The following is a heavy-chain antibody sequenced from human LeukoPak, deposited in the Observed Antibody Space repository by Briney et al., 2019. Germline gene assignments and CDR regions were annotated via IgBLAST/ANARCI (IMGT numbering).Heavy chain of an antibody. D-gene: IGHD2-2*01. J-gene: IGHJ5*02. V-gene: IGHV4-59*01. CDR2: IYYSGST. Sequence: PSETLSLTCTDTGGSLCSYSGRLIRQPPGKGLEWIGYIYYSGSTNYNPSLKSRVTISVDTSKNQFSLKLSSVTAADTAVYYCSRGYCSSTSCSHYNWFDPWGQGTLVTVSS. CDR3: SRGYCSSTSCSHYNWFDP. CDR1: GGSLCSYS.